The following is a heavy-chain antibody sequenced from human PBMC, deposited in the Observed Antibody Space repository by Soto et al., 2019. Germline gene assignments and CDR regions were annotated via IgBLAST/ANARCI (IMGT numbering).Heavy chain of an antibody. V-gene: IGHV1-69*01. CDR3: ARESAVEYSSSTEYNWFDP. CDR2: IIPFFGTT. Sequence: QVQLVQSGAEVKKPGSSVQVSCKASGGTFSSYAISWVRQAPGQGLEWMGGIIPFFGTTNYAQKFQGRVTITADESTTTAYMELSSLRSEDTAVYYCARESAVEYSSSTEYNWFDPWGQGALVTVSS. J-gene: IGHJ5*02. CDR1: GGTFSSYA. D-gene: IGHD6-6*01.